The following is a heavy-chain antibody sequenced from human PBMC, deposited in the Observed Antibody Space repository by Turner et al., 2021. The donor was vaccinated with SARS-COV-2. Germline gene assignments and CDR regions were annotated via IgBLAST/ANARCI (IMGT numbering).Heavy chain of an antibody. CDR1: GYTFTDYY. CDR3: ATDSYGTL. V-gene: IGHV1-2*02. CDR2: INPNSGGT. D-gene: IGHD5-18*01. Sequence: QVQLVQSGAEVKKPGASVKVSCKASGYTFTDYYMHWVRQAPGQGLEWMGWINPNSGGTNSAQKFKGRVTMTRDTSISTAYMGLSRLRSDDTAVYYCATDSYGTLWGQGTLVTVSS. J-gene: IGHJ4*02.